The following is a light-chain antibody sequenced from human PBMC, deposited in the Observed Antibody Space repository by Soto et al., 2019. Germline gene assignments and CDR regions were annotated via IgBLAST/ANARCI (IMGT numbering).Light chain of an antibody. CDR1: SSNIGTYT. Sequence: QLVLTQPPSASGTPGQRVTVSCSGSSSNIGTYTVNWYQQFPGTAPKLLIYSDDQWPSGVPDRFSGSKSGTSASLAISNLQSEDEAHYYCAAWDGNLKGWLFGGGTKVTVL. J-gene: IGLJ3*02. CDR2: SDD. V-gene: IGLV1-44*01. CDR3: AAWDGNLKGWL.